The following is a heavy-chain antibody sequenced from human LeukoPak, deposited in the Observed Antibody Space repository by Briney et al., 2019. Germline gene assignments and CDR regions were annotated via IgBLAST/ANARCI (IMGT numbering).Heavy chain of an antibody. J-gene: IGHJ6*02. CDR3: AKDLHYGSGSYSSMDV. CDR1: GFTFSSYG. Sequence: QSGGSLRLSCAASGFTFSSYGMHWVRQAPGKGLEWVAVISYDGSNKYYADSVKGRFTISRDNSKSTLYLQMNSLRAEDTAVYYCAKDLHYGSGSYSSMDVWGQGTTVTVSS. V-gene: IGHV3-30*18. D-gene: IGHD3-10*01. CDR2: ISYDGSNK.